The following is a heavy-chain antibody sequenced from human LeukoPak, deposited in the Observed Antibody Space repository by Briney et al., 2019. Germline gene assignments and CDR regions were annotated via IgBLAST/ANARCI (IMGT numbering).Heavy chain of an antibody. D-gene: IGHD3-22*01. CDR1: GFTFSTYA. Sequence: GGALRLSCAASGFTFSTYAMNWVRQAPGKGREWVSTISVSGGNTYYADSVKGRFTISRDNSKNTLYLQMNSLRAEDTALYYCAKGSGYADYWGQGTLVTVSS. V-gene: IGHV3-23*01. CDR3: AKGSGYADY. J-gene: IGHJ4*02. CDR2: ISVSGGNT.